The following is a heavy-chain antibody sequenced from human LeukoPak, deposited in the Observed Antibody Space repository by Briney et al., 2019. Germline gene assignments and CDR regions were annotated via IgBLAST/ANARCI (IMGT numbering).Heavy chain of an antibody. CDR3: ARDSGALRYFDWPSRFDP. D-gene: IGHD3-9*01. J-gene: IGHJ5*02. Sequence: ASVKVSCKASGYTFSSYYVHWVRQAPGQGLEWMGGIIPIFGTANYAQKFQGRVTITADESTSTAYMELSSLRSEDTAVYYCARDSGALRYFDWPSRFDPWGQGTLVTVSS. V-gene: IGHV1-69*13. CDR1: GYTFSSYY. CDR2: IIPIFGTA.